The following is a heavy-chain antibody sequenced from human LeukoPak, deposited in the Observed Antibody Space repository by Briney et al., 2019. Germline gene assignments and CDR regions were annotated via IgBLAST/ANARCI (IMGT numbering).Heavy chain of an antibody. CDR1: GYTFTGYY. Sequence: ASVKVSCKASGYTFTGYYMHWVRQAPGQGLEWMGWINPNSGGTNYAQKFQGRVTMTRDTSISTAYMELSRLRSDDTAVYYCAREAGYYDSSGYYYPTYFDYWGQGTLVTVSS. D-gene: IGHD3-22*01. CDR2: INPNSGGT. J-gene: IGHJ4*02. CDR3: AREAGYYDSSGYYYPTYFDY. V-gene: IGHV1-2*02.